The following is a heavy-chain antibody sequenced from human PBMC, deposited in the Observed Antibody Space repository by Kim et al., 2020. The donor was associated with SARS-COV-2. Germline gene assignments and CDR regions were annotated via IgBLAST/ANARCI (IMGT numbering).Heavy chain of an antibody. J-gene: IGHJ3*02. CDR2: ISGSGGGA. CDR3: ARWSNYGVFGGGPDI. V-gene: IGHV3-23*01. CDR1: GFTFSSYA. Sequence: GGSLRLSCATSGFTFSSYAMSWVRQAPGKGLEWVSVISGSGGGAYYADSVKGRFTVSRDNSKNTLYLQMNSLRGEDTAIYYCARWSNYGVFGGGPDIWGQGTKVTVSS. D-gene: IGHD1-26*01.